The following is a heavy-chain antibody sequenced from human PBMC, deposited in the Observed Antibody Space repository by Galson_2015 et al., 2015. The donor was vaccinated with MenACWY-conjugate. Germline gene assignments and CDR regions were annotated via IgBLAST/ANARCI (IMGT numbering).Heavy chain of an antibody. V-gene: IGHV3-23*01. CDR1: GFTLSNYA. J-gene: IGHJ3*02. Sequence: LRLSCAASGFTLSNYAMSWVRRAPGKGLEWVSLISGSGGNTYNGDSVRGRFTISRDNSRNTLFLQVNSLRAEDTAVYYCAKGRGYSYGYDAFDIWGQGTMVTVSS. D-gene: IGHD5-18*01. CDR2: ISGSGGNT. CDR3: AKGRGYSYGYDAFDI.